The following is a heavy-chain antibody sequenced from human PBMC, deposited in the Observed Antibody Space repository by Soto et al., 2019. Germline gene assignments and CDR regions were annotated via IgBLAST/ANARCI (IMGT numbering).Heavy chain of an antibody. Sequence: GGSLRLSCAASGFTFSSYGMHWVRQAPGKGLEWVAVIWYDRSNKYYADSVKGRFTISRDNSKNTLYLQMNSLRAEDTAVYYCARGYYCSSTSCYYFDYWGLGTLVTVSS. D-gene: IGHD2-2*01. CDR1: GFTFSSYG. J-gene: IGHJ4*02. CDR3: ARGYYCSSTSCYYFDY. CDR2: IWYDRSNK. V-gene: IGHV3-33*08.